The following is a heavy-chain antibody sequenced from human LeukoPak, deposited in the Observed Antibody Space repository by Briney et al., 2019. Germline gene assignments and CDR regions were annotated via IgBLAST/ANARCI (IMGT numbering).Heavy chain of an antibody. CDR2: ISYDGSNK. V-gene: IGHV3-30*18. J-gene: IGHJ5*02. CDR1: GFTFSSYD. CDR3: AKSSRVQITMVRADNWFDP. Sequence: GGSLRLSCAASGFTFSSYDMHWVRQAPGKGLEWVAVISYDGSNKYYADSVKGRFTISRDNSKNTLYLQMNSLRAEDTAVYYCAKSSRVQITMVRADNWFDPWGQGTLVTVSS. D-gene: IGHD3-10*01.